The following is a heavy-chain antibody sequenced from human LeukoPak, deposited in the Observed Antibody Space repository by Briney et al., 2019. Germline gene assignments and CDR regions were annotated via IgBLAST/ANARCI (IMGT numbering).Heavy chain of an antibody. J-gene: IGHJ4*02. D-gene: IGHD3-16*01. Sequence: PGGSLRLSCAASGFTFSSYGMHWVRQAPGKGQEWVAVIWSDGSQKYYADSVKGRFTISRDNSKETLDLQMNSLRAEDTALYYCVRRGSKTYDFDYWGQGTLVIVSP. V-gene: IGHV3-33*08. CDR2: IWSDGSQK. CDR3: VRRGSKTYDFDY. CDR1: GFTFSSYG.